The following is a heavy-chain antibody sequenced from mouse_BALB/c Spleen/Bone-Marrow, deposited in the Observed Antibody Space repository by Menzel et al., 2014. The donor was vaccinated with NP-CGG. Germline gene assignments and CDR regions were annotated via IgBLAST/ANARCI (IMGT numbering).Heavy chain of an antibody. V-gene: IGHV1-69*02. CDR2: IDPSDSYT. CDR1: GYTFTSYW. CDR3: ARDGNYRYTMDY. D-gene: IGHD2-1*01. J-gene: IGHJ4*01. Sequence: VQLHESGAELVKPGASVKLSCKASGYTFTSYWMHWVKQRPGQGLEWIGKIDPSDSYTNYNQKFKGKATLTVDKSSSTAYMQLSSLTSEDSAVYYCARDGNYRYTMDYWGQGTSVTVSS.